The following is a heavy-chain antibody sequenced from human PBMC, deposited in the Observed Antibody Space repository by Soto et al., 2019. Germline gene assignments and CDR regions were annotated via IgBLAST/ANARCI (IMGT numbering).Heavy chain of an antibody. Sequence: GGSLRLSCAASGFTFSSYAMSWVRQAPGKGLEWVSAISGSGGSTYYADSVKGRFTISRDNSKNTLYLQMNSLRAEDTAVYYCAKDPGARGLAGYYMDVWGKGTTVTVSS. V-gene: IGHV3-23*01. CDR2: ISGSGGST. CDR3: AKDPGARGLAGYYMDV. D-gene: IGHD3-10*01. CDR1: GFTFSSYA. J-gene: IGHJ6*03.